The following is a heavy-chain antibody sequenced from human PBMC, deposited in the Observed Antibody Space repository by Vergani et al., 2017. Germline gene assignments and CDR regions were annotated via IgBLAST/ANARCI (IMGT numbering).Heavy chain of an antibody. J-gene: IGHJ5*02. CDR2: LNPTTGHT. CDR3: ARSIGYCAGATCRAYYFDH. CDR1: GYIFKNYY. Sequence: VQLVQSGAEVRKPGASVTVSCTASGYIFKNYYIHWLRQAPGQAFEWMGILNPTTGHTTSAQKFMGRVDMTRDPSTDTSTRTVQMTLSSLRSEDTAVXDCARSIGYCAGATCRAYYFDHWGQGTRVTVSS. D-gene: IGHD2-21*01. V-gene: IGHV1-46*02.